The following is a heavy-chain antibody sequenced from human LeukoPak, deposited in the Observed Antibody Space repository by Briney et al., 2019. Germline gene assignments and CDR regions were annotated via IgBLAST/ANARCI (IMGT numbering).Heavy chain of an antibody. D-gene: IGHD6-13*01. V-gene: IGHV4-4*07. CDR3: ASNIAAAGRYYYYYMDV. Sequence: PSETLSLTCTVSGGSISSYYWSWIRQPAGKGLEWIGRIYTSGSTNYNPSLKSRVTMSVDTSKNQFSLKLSSVAAADTAVYYCASNIAAAGRYYYYYMDVWGKGTTVTVSS. CDR2: IYTSGST. CDR1: GGSISSYY. J-gene: IGHJ6*03.